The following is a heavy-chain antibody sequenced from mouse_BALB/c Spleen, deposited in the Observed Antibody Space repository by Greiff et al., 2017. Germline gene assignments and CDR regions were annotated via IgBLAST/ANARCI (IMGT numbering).Heavy chain of an antibody. CDR1: GYSITSGYY. J-gene: IGHJ2*01. CDR2: ISYDGSN. D-gene: IGHD1-1*01. Sequence: EVQLQQSGPGLVKPSQSLSLTCSVTGYSITSGYYWNWIRQFPGNKLEWMGYISYDGSNNYNPSLKNRISITRDTSKNQFFLKLNSVTTEDTATYYCARDGDYYGSSDYWGQGTTLTVSS. CDR3: ARDGDYYGSSDY. V-gene: IGHV3-6*02.